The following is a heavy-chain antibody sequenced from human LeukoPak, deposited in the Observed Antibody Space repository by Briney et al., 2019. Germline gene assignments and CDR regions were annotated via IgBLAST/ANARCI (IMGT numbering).Heavy chain of an antibody. CDR1: GFTFSSYG. CDR2: IWYDGSNK. CDR3: ARDSVDFQLGYYFDY. J-gene: IGHJ4*02. D-gene: IGHD1-1*01. Sequence: QPGRSLRLSCAASGFTFSSYGMHRVRQAPGKGLEWVAVIWYDGSNKYYADSVKGRFTISRNNSKNTLYLQMNSLRAEDTAVYYCARDSVDFQLGYYFDYWGQGTLVTVSS. V-gene: IGHV3-33*01.